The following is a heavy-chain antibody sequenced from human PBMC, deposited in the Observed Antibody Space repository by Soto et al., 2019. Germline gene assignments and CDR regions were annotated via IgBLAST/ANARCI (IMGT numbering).Heavy chain of an antibody. D-gene: IGHD6-19*01. J-gene: IGHJ6*03. CDR3: AREVAVAGLRDYYYYYMDV. CDR2: INPSGGST. Sequence: ASVKVSCKASGYTLTSYYMHWVRQAPGQGLEWMGIINPSGGSTSYAQKFQGRFTISRDNSKNTLYLQMNSLRAEDTAVYYCAREVAVAGLRDYYYYYMDVWGKGTTVTVSS. V-gene: IGHV1-46*01. CDR1: GYTLTSYY.